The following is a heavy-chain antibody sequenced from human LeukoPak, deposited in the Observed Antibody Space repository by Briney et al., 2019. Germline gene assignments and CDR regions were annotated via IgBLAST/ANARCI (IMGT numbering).Heavy chain of an antibody. J-gene: IGHJ4*02. V-gene: IGHV3-66*01. D-gene: IGHD5-12*01. CDR2: IYSGGYT. Sequence: GGSLRLSCAASGFTVSSNYMSWVRQAPGKGLEWVSVIYSGGYTSYADSVKGRFTISRDNSKNTLYLQMNSLRAEDTAAYFCARDLSYSGYLYFDYWGQGTLVTVSS. CDR1: GFTVSSNY. CDR3: ARDLSYSGYLYFDY.